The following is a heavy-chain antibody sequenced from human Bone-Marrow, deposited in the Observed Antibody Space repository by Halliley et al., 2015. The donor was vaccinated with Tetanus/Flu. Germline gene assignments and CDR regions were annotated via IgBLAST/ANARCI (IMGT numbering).Heavy chain of an antibody. J-gene: IGHJ4*02. V-gene: IGHV4-38-2*02. Sequence: TLSLTCTVSGYSISSGYYWGWIRQSPGTGLEWLGSVFHTGSTYYNPPLRSRVIISVDTTKSHLSLKLSSVTAADTAVYYCARVRIGAYEDYWGQGTLVTVSS. CDR2: VFHTGST. CDR1: GYSISSGYY. CDR3: ARVRIGAYEDY. D-gene: IGHD3-16*01.